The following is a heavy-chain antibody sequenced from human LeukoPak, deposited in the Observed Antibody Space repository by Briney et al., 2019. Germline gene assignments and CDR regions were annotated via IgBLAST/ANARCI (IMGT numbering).Heavy chain of an antibody. CDR2: IRSSGAAI. D-gene: IGHD3-10*02. Sequence: GGSLRLSCAASGFTFSDYHMSWIRQAPGKGLECISYIRSSGAAIYYADSVKGRFTISRDNAKDSLYLQMNSLRAEDTAVYYCAELGITMIGGVWGKGTTVTISS. CDR3: AELGITMIGGV. V-gene: IGHV3-11*04. CDR1: GFTFSDYH. J-gene: IGHJ6*04.